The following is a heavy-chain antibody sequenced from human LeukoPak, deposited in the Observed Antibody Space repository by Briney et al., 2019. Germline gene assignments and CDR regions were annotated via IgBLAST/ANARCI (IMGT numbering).Heavy chain of an antibody. Sequence: PGGSLRLSCAASGFTFSRHWMYWVRQPPGKGLEWIGSIYYSGSTYYNPSLKSRVTISVDTSKNQFSLKLNSVTATDTAVYYCARHYGPWGQGTLVTVSS. D-gene: IGHD3-10*01. CDR2: IYYSGST. CDR1: GFTFSRHWMY. J-gene: IGHJ4*02. CDR3: ARHYGP. V-gene: IGHV4-39*01.